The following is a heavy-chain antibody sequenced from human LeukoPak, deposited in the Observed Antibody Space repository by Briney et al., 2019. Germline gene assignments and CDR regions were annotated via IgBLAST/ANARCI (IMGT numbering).Heavy chain of an antibody. CDR3: ARDQYSGHLYYLLDI. CDR2: ISSSISDI. J-gene: IGHJ3*02. V-gene: IGHV3-48*02. Sequence: PGGSLRLSCAASGFIFSRYSMNWVRQAPGKGLEWVSYISSSISDIYYADSVKGRFTISRDNAKNSLYLQMNNLRDEDTAVYYCARDQYSGHLYYLLDIWGQGTMVTVSS. D-gene: IGHD2/OR15-2a*01. CDR1: GFIFSRYS.